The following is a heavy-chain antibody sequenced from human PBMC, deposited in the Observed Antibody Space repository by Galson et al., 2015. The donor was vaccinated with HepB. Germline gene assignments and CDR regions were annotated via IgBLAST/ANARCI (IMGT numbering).Heavy chain of an antibody. Sequence: SETLSLTCTVSGGSISSYYWSWIRQPPGKGLEWIGYIYYSGSTNYSPSLKSRVTISVDTSKNQFSLKLSSVTAADTAVYYCARHPFSYGTQKKSYYFDYWGQGTLVTVSS. CDR3: ARHPFSYGTQKKSYYFDY. CDR1: GGSISSYY. D-gene: IGHD5-18*01. J-gene: IGHJ4*02. CDR2: IYYSGST. V-gene: IGHV4-59*08.